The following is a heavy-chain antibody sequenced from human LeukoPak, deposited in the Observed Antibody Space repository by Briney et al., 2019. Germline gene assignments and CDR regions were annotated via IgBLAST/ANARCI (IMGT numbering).Heavy chain of an antibody. V-gene: IGHV1-2*02. D-gene: IGHD2-15*01. CDR3: ARDEDPYAFDI. Sequence: ASVKVSCKASGYTLTGYYMHWVRQALGQGLEWMGWINPYSGGTNYAQKFQGRVTMTRDTSISTAYMELSRLRSDDTAMYYCARDEDPYAFDIWGQGTMVTVSS. J-gene: IGHJ3*02. CDR1: GYTLTGYY. CDR2: INPYSGGT.